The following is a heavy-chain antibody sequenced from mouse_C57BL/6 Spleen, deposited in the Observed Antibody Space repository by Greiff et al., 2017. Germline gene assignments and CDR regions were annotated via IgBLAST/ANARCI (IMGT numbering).Heavy chain of an antibody. Sequence: QVQLQQPGAELVKPGASVKLSCKASGYTFTSYWMHWVKQRPGQGLEWIGMIHPTSGSTNYNEKFKSKATLTVDKSSSTAYMQLSSLTSEDSAVYYCARGEDYEGYYEFAYWGQGTLVTVAA. J-gene: IGHJ3*01. CDR1: GYTFTSYW. CDR2: IHPTSGST. V-gene: IGHV1-64*01. CDR3: ARGEDYEGYYEFAY. D-gene: IGHD2-3*01.